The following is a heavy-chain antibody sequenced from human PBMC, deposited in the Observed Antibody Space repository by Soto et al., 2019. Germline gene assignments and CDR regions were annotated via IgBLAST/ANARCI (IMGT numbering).Heavy chain of an antibody. CDR3: ARGTVVTRFDY. V-gene: IGHV1-3*05. CDR2: INAGNGNT. J-gene: IGHJ4*02. CDR1: GYTFTSYA. D-gene: IGHD2-15*01. Sequence: QVQLVQSAAEEKKPGASVKVSCKASGYTFTSYAMHWVRQAPGQRLEWMGWINAGNGNTKYSQKFQGRVTITRDTSASTAYMELTSLRSEDTAVYYCARGTVVTRFDYWGQGTLVTVSS.